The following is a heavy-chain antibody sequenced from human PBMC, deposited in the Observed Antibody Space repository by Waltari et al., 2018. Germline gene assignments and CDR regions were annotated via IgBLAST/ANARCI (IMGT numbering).Heavy chain of an antibody. CDR1: GYTLTELS. Sequence: QVQLVQSGAEVKKPGASVKVSCKVSGYTLTELSMHWVRQAPGKGLEWMGGFDPEDGETIYAQKFQGWVTMTRDTSISTAYMELSRLRSDDTAVYYCARGDSSGYGFWGQGTMVTVSS. CDR3: ARGDSSGYGF. V-gene: IGHV1-24*01. CDR2: FDPEDGET. J-gene: IGHJ3*01. D-gene: IGHD3-22*01.